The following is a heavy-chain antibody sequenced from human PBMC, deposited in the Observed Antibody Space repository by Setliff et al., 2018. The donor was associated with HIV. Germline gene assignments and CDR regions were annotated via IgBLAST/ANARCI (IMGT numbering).Heavy chain of an antibody. CDR2: INAGNGNT. CDR1: GYTFTSYA. D-gene: IGHD4-17*01. Sequence: GASVKVSCKASGYTFTSYAMHWVRQAPGQRLEWMGWINAGNGNTKYSQKFQGRVTITRDTSASTAYMELSSLRSEDTAVYYCARDLNSGDYPHWFDPWGQGTLVTVSS. J-gene: IGHJ5*02. V-gene: IGHV1-3*01. CDR3: ARDLNSGDYPHWFDP.